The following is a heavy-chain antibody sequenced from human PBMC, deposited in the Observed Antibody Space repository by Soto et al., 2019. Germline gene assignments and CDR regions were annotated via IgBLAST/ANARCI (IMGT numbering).Heavy chain of an antibody. Sequence: SVKVSCKASGGTFSSYAISWVRQAPGQGLEWMGGIIPIFGTANYAQKFQGRVTITADESTSTAYMELSSLRSEDTAVYYCARGYWSMVRGVIDWFDTWGQATMVTVSS. CDR1: GGTFSSYA. CDR2: IIPIFGTA. V-gene: IGHV1-69*13. D-gene: IGHD3-10*01. J-gene: IGHJ5*02. CDR3: ARGYWSMVRGVIDWFDT.